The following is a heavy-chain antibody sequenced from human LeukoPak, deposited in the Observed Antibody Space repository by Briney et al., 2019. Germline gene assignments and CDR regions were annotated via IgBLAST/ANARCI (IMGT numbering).Heavy chain of an antibody. J-gene: IGHJ6*02. D-gene: IGHD3-3*01. V-gene: IGHV1-69*01. CDR3: ARGKVTIFGVVIIDYYYYGMDV. CDR2: IIPIFGTA. Sequence: ASVKVSCKASGGTFSSYAISWVRQAPGQGLEWMGGIIPIFGTANYAQKFQGRVTITADESTSTAYMELRSLRSEDTAVYYCARGKVTIFGVVIIDYYYYGMDVWGQGTTVTVSS. CDR1: GGTFSSYA.